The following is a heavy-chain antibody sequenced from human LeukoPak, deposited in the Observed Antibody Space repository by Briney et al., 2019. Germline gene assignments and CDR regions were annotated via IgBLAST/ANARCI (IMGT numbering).Heavy chain of an antibody. D-gene: IGHD1-26*01. CDR3: ARVRDGGSFAYDAFDI. Sequence: SETLSLTCAVYGGSFSGYYWSWIRQPPGKGLEWIGYIYYSGSTNYNLSLKSRVTISVDTSKNQFSLKLSSVTAADTAVYYCARVRDGGSFAYDAFDIWGQGTMVTVSS. CDR1: GGSFSGYY. V-gene: IGHV4-59*01. J-gene: IGHJ3*02. CDR2: IYYSGST.